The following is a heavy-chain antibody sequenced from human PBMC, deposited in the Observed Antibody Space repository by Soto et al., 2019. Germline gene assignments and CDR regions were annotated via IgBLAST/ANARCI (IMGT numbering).Heavy chain of an antibody. Sequence: SETLSLTCAVYGGSFSGYYWTWVRQAPGKGLEWVGVINNNGSRNYNSYLTNRVTISVDTSKNQFSLILNFVTAADAAVDYCARDRQYYHSWRGSQNEAPYDMDVWGQGTTVTVSS. D-gene: IGHD3-3*01. J-gene: IGHJ6*02. CDR3: ARDRQYYHSWRGSQNEAPYDMDV. CDR1: GGSFSGYY. V-gene: IGHV4-34*01. CDR2: INNNGSR.